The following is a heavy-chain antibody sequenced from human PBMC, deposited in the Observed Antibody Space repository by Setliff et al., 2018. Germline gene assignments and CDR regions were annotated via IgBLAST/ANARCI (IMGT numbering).Heavy chain of an antibody. Sequence: VASVKVSCKASGYTLNNYAMNWVRQAPGQGFEWMGWINTKTGNPTYAQDFTGRLVFSLDTSVNTAYLQINSLEAEDTAVYYCARGSGTYASSSRVFHYWGQGTLVTVSS. J-gene: IGHJ4*02. CDR2: INTKTGNP. D-gene: IGHD6-6*01. V-gene: IGHV7-4-1*02. CDR3: ARGSGTYASSSRVFHY. CDR1: GYTLNNYA.